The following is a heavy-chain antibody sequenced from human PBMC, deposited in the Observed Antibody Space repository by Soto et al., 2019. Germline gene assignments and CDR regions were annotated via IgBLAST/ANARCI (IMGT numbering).Heavy chain of an antibody. V-gene: IGHV3-7*05. CDR3: ARDGALWFGELSGDY. CDR1: GFTFSSYW. D-gene: IGHD3-10*01. Sequence: GGSLSLSCAASGFTFSSYWRSWVRPDPGKGLEWVANIKQDGSEKYYVDSVKGRFTISRDNAKNSLYLQMNSLRAEDTAVYYCARDGALWFGELSGDYLGQGTLVTVSS. J-gene: IGHJ4*02. CDR2: IKQDGSEK.